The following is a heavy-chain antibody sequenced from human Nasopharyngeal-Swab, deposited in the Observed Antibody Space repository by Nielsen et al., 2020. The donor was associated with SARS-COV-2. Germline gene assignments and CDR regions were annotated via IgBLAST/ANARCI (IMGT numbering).Heavy chain of an antibody. J-gene: IGHJ6*03. Sequence: SCAASGFTFSDYYMSWIRQAPGKGLEWVSYISSSGSTIYYADSVKGRFTISRDNAKNSLYLQMNSLRAEDTAVYYCARVIWDCSSTSCTYYYYYYMDVWGKGTTVTVSS. V-gene: IGHV3-11*01. CDR1: GFTFSDYY. D-gene: IGHD2-2*01. CDR3: ARVIWDCSSTSCTYYYYYYMDV. CDR2: ISSSGSTI.